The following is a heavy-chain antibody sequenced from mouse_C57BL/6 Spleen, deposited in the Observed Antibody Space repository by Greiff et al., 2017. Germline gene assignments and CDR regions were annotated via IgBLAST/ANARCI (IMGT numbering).Heavy chain of an antibody. D-gene: IGHD1-1*01. CDR1: GYSITSDY. J-gene: IGHJ1*03. CDR3: ARSLYYGSSYRYFDV. CDR2: ISYSGST. V-gene: IGHV3-8*01. Sequence: EVQLQQSGPGLAKPSQTLSLTCSVTGYSITSDYWNWIRKFPGNKLEYMGYISYSGSTYYNPSLKSRISITRDTSKNQYYLQLNSVTTEDTATYYCARSLYYGSSYRYFDVWGTGTTGTVSS.